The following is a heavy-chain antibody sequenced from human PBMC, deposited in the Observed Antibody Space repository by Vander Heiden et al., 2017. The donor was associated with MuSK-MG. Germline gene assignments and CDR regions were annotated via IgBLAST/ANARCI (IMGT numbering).Heavy chain of an antibody. V-gene: IGHV4-61*02. CDR1: GGSLSSGGYY. D-gene: IGHD4-17*01. Sequence: QVQLQESGPGLVKPSQTLSLTCTVSGGSLSSGGYYWRWIRQPAGKVLEWMGRIYTSGSTNYNPSLKSRVTMSVDTSKNQFSLKLSSVTAADTAVYYCARAAGDYYYYYYYMDVWGKGTTVTVSS. CDR2: IYTSGST. J-gene: IGHJ6*03. CDR3: ARAAGDYYYYYYYMDV.